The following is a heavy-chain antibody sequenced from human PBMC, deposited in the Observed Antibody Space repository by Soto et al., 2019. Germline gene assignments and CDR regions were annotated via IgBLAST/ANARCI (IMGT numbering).Heavy chain of an antibody. Sequence: SVKVSCKASGGTFSSYAISWVRQAPGQGLEWMGGIIPIFGTANYAQKFQGRVTITADKSTSTAYMELSSLRSEDTAVYYCASGHRAAAAGRDDAFESWGQGTMVTVSS. CDR3: ASGHRAAAAGRDDAFES. CDR2: IIPIFGTA. D-gene: IGHD6-13*01. J-gene: IGHJ3*02. CDR1: GGTFSSYA. V-gene: IGHV1-69*06.